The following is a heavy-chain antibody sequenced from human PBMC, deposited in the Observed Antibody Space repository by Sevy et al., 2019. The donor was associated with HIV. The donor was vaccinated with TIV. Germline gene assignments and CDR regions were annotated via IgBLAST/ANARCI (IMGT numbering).Heavy chain of an antibody. CDR2: ILYSGST. D-gene: IGHD2-8*02. CDR3: ASLVPGDNWFEP. CDR1: GDSMNTYY. V-gene: IGHV4-59*01. Sequence: SETLSLTCTVTGDSMNTYYWAWIRQPPGKSLEWVGYILYSGSTEYSPSLKSRVTMALDKSKNEVSLRLSSVTAADTAVYYYASLVPGDNWFEPWGQGRLVTVSS. J-gene: IGHJ5*02.